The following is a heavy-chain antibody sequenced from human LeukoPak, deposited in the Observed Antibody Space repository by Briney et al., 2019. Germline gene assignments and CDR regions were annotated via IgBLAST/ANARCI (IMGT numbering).Heavy chain of an antibody. CDR1: GFSIRTFW. CDR2: ISYDGSNK. CDR3: ARDADYAQWY. V-gene: IGHV3-30-3*01. Sequence: GGSLRLSCVASGFSIRTFWMTWVRQAPGKGLEWVAVISYDGSNKYYADSVKGRFTISRDNSKNTLYLQMNSLRAEDTAVYYCARDADYAQWYWGQGTLVTVSS. J-gene: IGHJ4*02. D-gene: IGHD4-17*01.